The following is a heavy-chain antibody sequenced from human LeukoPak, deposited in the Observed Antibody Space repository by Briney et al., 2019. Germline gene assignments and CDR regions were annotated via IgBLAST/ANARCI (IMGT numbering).Heavy chain of an antibody. CDR2: IYYSGIT. CDR1: GASISGSSHYF. CDR3: ATVGATMQAVDY. V-gene: IGHV4-39*07. J-gene: IGHJ4*02. D-gene: IGHD1-26*01. Sequence: PSETLSLTCTVSGASISGSSHYFWGWIRQTPGKGLEWIGSIYYSGITYYTPSLKSRLTISVDTSRNQFSLKLSSVTAADTAVYYCATVGATMQAVDYWGQGTLVTVSS.